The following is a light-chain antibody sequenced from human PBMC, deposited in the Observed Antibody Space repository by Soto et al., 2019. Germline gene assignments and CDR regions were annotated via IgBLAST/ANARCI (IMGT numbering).Light chain of an antibody. CDR1: QSISSY. J-gene: IGKJ3*01. V-gene: IGKV1-39*01. CDR3: QQSYSTPST. Sequence: DIQMTQSPSSLSASLGDRVTITSRASQSISSYLNWYHQKPGKAPKLLLYGASSLQSGVPSRFSGSGSRTDFTLTISSLQPEDFATYYCQQSYSTPSTFGPGTKVDIK. CDR2: GAS.